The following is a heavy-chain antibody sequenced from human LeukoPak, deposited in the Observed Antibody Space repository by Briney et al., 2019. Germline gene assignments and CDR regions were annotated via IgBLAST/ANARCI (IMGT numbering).Heavy chain of an antibody. V-gene: IGHV4-39*01. J-gene: IGHJ4*02. D-gene: IGHD6-13*01. Sequence: PSETLSLTCTVSGGSISSSPYYWGWIRQPPGKGLERIGSIYYSGSTYYNPSLKSRVTISVDTSKNQFSLKLSSVTAADTAVYYCARSGVAAAGLDYWGQGTLVTVSS. CDR1: GGSISSSPYY. CDR3: ARSGVAAAGLDY. CDR2: IYYSGST.